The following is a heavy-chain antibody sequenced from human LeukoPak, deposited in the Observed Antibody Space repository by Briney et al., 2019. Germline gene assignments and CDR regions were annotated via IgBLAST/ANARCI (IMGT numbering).Heavy chain of an antibody. D-gene: IGHD3-22*01. CDR2: IYYSGSI. CDR3: ARGGILGTMIVVGDNDAFDI. Sequence: SQTLSLTCTVSGGSISSGGYYWSWIRQHPGKGLEWIGYIYYSGSIYYNPSLKSRVTISVDTSKNQFSLKLSSVTAADTAVYYCARGGILGTMIVVGDNDAFDIWGQGTMVTVSS. CDR1: GGSISSGGYY. V-gene: IGHV4-31*03. J-gene: IGHJ3*02.